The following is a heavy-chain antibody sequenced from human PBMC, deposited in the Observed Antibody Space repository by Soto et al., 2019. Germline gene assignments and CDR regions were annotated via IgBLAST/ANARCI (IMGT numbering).Heavy chain of an antibody. CDR1: GFTFSSYE. Sequence: EVQLVESGGGLVQPGGSLRLSCAASGFTFSSYEMNWVRQAPGKGLEWVSAISGSGGSTYYADSVKGRFTISRDNSKNTLYLQMNSLRAEDTAVYYCAKGGSSGWGIDYWGQGTLVTVSS. V-gene: IGHV3-23*04. D-gene: IGHD6-19*01. CDR3: AKGGSSGWGIDY. J-gene: IGHJ4*02. CDR2: ISGSGGST.